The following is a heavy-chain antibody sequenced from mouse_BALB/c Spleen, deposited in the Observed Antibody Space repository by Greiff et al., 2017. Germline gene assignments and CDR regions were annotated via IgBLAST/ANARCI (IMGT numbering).Heavy chain of an antibody. D-gene: IGHD2-4*01. CDR2: IDPSDSYT. CDR1: GYTFTSYW. J-gene: IGHJ2*01. Sequence: VQLQQPGAELVKPGASVKMSCKASGYTFTSYWMHWVKQRPGQGLEWIGVIDPSDSYTSYNQKFKGKATLTVDTSSSTAYMQLSSLTSEDSAVYYCTRGSTMITNFDYWGQGTTLTVSS. CDR3: TRGSTMITNFDY. V-gene: IGHV1S127*01.